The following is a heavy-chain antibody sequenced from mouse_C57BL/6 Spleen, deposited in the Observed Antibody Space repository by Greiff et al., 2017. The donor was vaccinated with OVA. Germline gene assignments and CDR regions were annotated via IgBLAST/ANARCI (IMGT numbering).Heavy chain of an antibody. CDR3: ASPAGFAY. J-gene: IGHJ3*01. CDR1: GFSLTSYG. V-gene: IGHV2-2*01. CDR2: IWSGGST. Sequence: VMLVESGPGLVQPSQSLSITCTVSGFSLTSYGVHWVRQSPGKGLEWLGVIWSGGSTDYNAAFISRLSISKDNSKSQVFFKMNSLQADDTAIYYCASPAGFAYWGQGTLVTVSA.